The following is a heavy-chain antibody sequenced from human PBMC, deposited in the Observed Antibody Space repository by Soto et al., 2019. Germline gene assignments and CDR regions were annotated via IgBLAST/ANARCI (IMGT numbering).Heavy chain of an antibody. V-gene: IGHV3-53*01. Sequence: EVQLVESGGGLIQPGGSLRLSCAASGFTVSSHYMSWVRQAPGKGLEWVSVIYSGGSTYYADSVKGRFTISRDNSKNTLYLQMNSLRAEDTAVYYCARAYGSGSYYPWGYWGQGTLVTVSS. CDR2: IYSGGST. D-gene: IGHD3-10*01. J-gene: IGHJ4*02. CDR1: GFTVSSHY. CDR3: ARAYGSGSYYPWGY.